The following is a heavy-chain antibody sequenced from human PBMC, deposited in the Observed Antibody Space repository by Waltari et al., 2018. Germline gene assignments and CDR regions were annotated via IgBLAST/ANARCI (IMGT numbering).Heavy chain of an antibody. CDR2: SIPIFGTA. V-gene: IGHV1-69*01. J-gene: IGHJ1*01. Sequence: QVQLVQSGAEVKKPGSSVKVSCKASGGTFSSYAISWVRQAPGQGLEWMGGSIPIFGTANYAQKFQGRVTITADESTSTAYMELSSLRSEDTAVYYCARGSVCSGGSCYSGYFQHWGQGTLVTVSS. CDR1: GGTFSSYA. CDR3: ARGSVCSGGSCYSGYFQH. D-gene: IGHD2-15*01.